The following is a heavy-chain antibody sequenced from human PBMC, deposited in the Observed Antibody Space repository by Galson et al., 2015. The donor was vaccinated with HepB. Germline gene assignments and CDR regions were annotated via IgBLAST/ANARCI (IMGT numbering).Heavy chain of an antibody. Sequence: CAISGDSVSTNSAAWNWIRQSPSRGLEWLGRTYYRSKWYNDYAVSVKSRIVINADTSKNQFSLQLTSVTPEDTSIYYCARDRGYSYVDWFDHWGQGTLVTVSS. D-gene: IGHD5-18*01. CDR3: ARDRGYSYVDWFDH. V-gene: IGHV6-1*01. CDR1: GDSVSTNSAA. J-gene: IGHJ5*02. CDR2: TYYRSKWYN.